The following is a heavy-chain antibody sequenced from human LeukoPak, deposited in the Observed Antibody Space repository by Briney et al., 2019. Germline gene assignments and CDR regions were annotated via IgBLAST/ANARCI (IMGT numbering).Heavy chain of an antibody. Sequence: GGSLRLSCAASGFTFSSYGMHWVRQAPGQGLVWVSCSQTDGSGTTYADSVKGRFTISRDNAKNTLYLQMNSVRAEDTAVYYCTRSSFPYYFDYWGQGTLVTVSS. J-gene: IGHJ4*02. V-gene: IGHV3-74*01. CDR2: SQTDGSGT. CDR1: GFTFSSYG. CDR3: TRSSFPYYFDY. D-gene: IGHD3-16*01.